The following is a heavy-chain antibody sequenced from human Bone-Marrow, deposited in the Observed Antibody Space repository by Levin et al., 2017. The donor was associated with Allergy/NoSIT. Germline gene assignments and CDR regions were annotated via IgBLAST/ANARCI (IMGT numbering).Heavy chain of an antibody. J-gene: IGHJ6*03. D-gene: IGHD1-1*01. CDR2: IYPGDSDT. Sequence: GGSLRLSCKDSGSSFTSYWIGWVRQMPGKGLEWMGIIYPGDSDTRYSPSFQGQVTISADKSISTAYLQWSSLKASDTAMYYCARRGTRDYYYYMDVWGKGTTVTVSS. CDR3: ARRGTRDYYYYMDV. CDR1: GSSFTSYW. V-gene: IGHV5-51*01.